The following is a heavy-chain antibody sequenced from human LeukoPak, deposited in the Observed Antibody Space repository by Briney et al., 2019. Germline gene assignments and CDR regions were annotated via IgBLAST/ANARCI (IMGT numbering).Heavy chain of an antibody. CDR3: ARGGGSGSAHYFDY. V-gene: IGHV4-34*01. J-gene: IGHJ4*02. Sequence: PSETLSLTCAVYGGSFSGYYWSWIRQPPGKGLEWIGEINHSGSTNYNPSLKSRVTISVDTSKNQFSLKLSSVTAADTAVYYCARGGGSGSAHYFDYWGQGTLVTVSS. D-gene: IGHD3-10*01. CDR1: GGSFSGYY. CDR2: INHSGST.